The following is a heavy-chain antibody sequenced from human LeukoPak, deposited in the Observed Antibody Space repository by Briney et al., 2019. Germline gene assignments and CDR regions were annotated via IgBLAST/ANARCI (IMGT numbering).Heavy chain of an antibody. CDR2: IYYSGST. D-gene: IGHD3-10*01. CDR3: ARGDGSGSIPLDY. J-gene: IGHJ4*02. Sequence: SETLSLTCTVSGGSISSYYWSWIRQPPGKGLEWIGYIYYSGSTNYNPSLKSRVTISVDTSKNQFSLKLSSVTAADTAVYNCARGDGSGSIPLDYWGQGTLVTVSS. V-gene: IGHV4-59*01. CDR1: GGSISSYY.